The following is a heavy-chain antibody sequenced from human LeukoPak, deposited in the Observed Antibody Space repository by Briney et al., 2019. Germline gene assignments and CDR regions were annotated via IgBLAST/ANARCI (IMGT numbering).Heavy chain of an antibody. Sequence: PGGSLRLSCAASGFTFSSYAMSWVRQAPGKALEWVSYISPDGTTSYYADSLKGRFTVSRDNAKNSLYLQMNSLSAEDTAVYFCARGQWGLDYWGQGALVTVSS. D-gene: IGHD1-26*01. J-gene: IGHJ4*02. V-gene: IGHV3-48*03. CDR1: GFTFSSYA. CDR3: ARGQWGLDY. CDR2: ISPDGTTS.